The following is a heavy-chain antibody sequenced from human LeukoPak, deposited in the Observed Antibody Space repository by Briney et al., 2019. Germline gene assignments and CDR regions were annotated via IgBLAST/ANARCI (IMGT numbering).Heavy chain of an antibody. D-gene: IGHD3-9*01. Sequence: PGGSLRLSCAASGISVSSIYVSWVRQPPGKGLEWIGEINHSGSTNYNPSLNSRVTISVDTSKNQFSLKLSSVTAADAAVYYCARTYYDILTGYYRGQVWFDPWGQGTLVTVSS. J-gene: IGHJ5*02. CDR3: ARTYYDILTGYYRGQVWFDP. V-gene: IGHV4-34*01. CDR1: GISVSSIY. CDR2: INHSGST.